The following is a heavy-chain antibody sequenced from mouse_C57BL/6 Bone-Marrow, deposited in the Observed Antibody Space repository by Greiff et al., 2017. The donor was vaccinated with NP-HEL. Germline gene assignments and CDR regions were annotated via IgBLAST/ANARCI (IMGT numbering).Heavy chain of an antibody. Sequence: VQLQQSGAELVRPGASVTLSCKASGYTFTDYEMHWVKQTPVHGLEWIGAIDPETGGTAYNQKFKGKAILTADKSSSTAYMELRSLTSEDSAVYYCTRRYGSSYADYWGQGTTLTVSS. CDR1: GYTFTDYE. J-gene: IGHJ2*01. CDR3: TRRYGSSYADY. CDR2: IDPETGGT. D-gene: IGHD1-1*01. V-gene: IGHV1-15*01.